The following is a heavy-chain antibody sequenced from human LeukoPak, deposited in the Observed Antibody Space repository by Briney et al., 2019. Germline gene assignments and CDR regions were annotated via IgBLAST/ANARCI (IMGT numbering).Heavy chain of an antibody. Sequence: SQTLSLTCTVSGGSISSGGYYWSWIRQHPGKGLEWIGYIYYSGSTYYNPSLKSRVTISVDTSKNQFSLKLSSVTAADTAVDYCAREALDGYMDVWGKGTTVTVSS. CDR2: IYYSGST. CDR1: GGSISSGGYY. J-gene: IGHJ6*03. V-gene: IGHV4-31*03. D-gene: IGHD5-24*01. CDR3: AREALDGYMDV.